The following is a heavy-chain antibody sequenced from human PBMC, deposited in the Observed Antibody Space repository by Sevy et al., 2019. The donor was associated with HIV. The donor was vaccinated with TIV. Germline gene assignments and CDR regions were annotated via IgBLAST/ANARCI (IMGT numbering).Heavy chain of an antibody. Sequence: GGSLRLSCAASGFTFSSYWMSWVRQAPGKGLEWVANIKQDGSEKYYVDSVKGRFTISRDNAKNSLYLQMNSLRAEDTAVYYCARVHNPGDSKGAFDIWGQGTMVTVSS. CDR3: ARVHNPGDSKGAFDI. CDR2: IKQDGSEK. J-gene: IGHJ3*02. CDR1: GFTFSSYW. V-gene: IGHV3-7*01. D-gene: IGHD4-17*01.